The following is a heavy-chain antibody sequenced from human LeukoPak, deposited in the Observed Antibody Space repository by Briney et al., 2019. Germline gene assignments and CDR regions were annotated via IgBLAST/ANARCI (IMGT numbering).Heavy chain of an antibody. D-gene: IGHD3-22*01. CDR3: ARSQGYYYDSSGYGTEY. CDR1: GGSISSYY. Sequence: PSETLSLTCTVSGGSISSYYWSWIRQPPGKGLDWIGYIYYSGSTNYNPSLKSRVTISVDTSKNQFSLKLSSVTAADTAVYYCARSQGYYYDSSGYGTEYWGQGTLVTVSS. V-gene: IGHV4-59*01. CDR2: IYYSGST. J-gene: IGHJ4*02.